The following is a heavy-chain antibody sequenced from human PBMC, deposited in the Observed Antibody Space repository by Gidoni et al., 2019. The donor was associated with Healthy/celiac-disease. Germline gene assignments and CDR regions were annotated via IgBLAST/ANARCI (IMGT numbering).Heavy chain of an antibody. CDR2: IRYDGSNK. Sequence: QVQLVASGGGVVQPGGSLRLSCAASGFTFSSYGMHWVRQAPGKGLEWVEFIRYDGSNKYYADSVKGRFTISRDNSKNTLYLQMNSLRAEDTAVYYCAKSPRIAAAAWRDYFDYWGQGTLVTVSS. CDR1: GFTFSSYG. CDR3: AKSPRIAAAAWRDYFDY. V-gene: IGHV3-30*02. J-gene: IGHJ4*02. D-gene: IGHD6-13*01.